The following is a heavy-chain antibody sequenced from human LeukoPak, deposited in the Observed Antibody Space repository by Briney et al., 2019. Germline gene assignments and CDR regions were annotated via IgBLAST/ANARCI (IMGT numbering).Heavy chain of an antibody. Sequence: SETLSLTCTVSGDSISSYYWSWIRQPPGKGLEWIGYIYYSGRTNYNPSLKSRVTISVDTSKNQFSLKLSSVTAADTAVYYCARGGGYYLGWGQGTLVTVSS. CDR2: IYYSGRT. CDR3: ARGGGYYLG. D-gene: IGHD3-22*01. V-gene: IGHV4-59*08. J-gene: IGHJ4*02. CDR1: GDSISSYY.